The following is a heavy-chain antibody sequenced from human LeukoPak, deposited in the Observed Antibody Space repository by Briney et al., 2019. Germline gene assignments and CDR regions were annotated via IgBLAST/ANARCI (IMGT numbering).Heavy chain of an antibody. J-gene: IGHJ4*02. V-gene: IGHV3-30*18. Sequence: GGSLRPSCAASGFTFSSYGMHWVRQAPGKGLEWVAVISYDGSNKYYADSVKGRFTISRDNSKNTLYLQMNSLRAEDTAVYYCAKAVDSSGWFNYLDYWGQGTLVTVSS. CDR1: GFTFSSYG. D-gene: IGHD6-19*01. CDR2: ISYDGSNK. CDR3: AKAVDSSGWFNYLDY.